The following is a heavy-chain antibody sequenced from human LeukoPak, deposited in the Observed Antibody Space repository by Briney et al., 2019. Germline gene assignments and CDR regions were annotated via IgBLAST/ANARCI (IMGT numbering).Heavy chain of an antibody. Sequence: SETLSLTCTVSGGSISSYYWSWIRQPPGKGLEWIGYIYYSGSTNYNPSLKSRVTMSVDTSKNQFSLKLSSVIAADTAVYYCARDFYDSSVSMDVWGKGTTVTVSS. V-gene: IGHV4-59*12. D-gene: IGHD3-22*01. J-gene: IGHJ6*04. CDR3: ARDFYDSSVSMDV. CDR2: IYYSGST. CDR1: GGSISSYY.